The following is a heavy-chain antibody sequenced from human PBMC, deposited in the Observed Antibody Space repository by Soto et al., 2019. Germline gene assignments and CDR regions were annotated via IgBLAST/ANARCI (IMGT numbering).Heavy chain of an antibody. V-gene: IGHV4-34*01. CDR1: GGSFSNYY. CDR3: ARGRDY. J-gene: IGHJ4*02. CDR2: INQSGST. Sequence: QVQLQQWGAGLLKPSETLSLTCAVYGGSFSNYYWSWIRQPPGKGLEWIGEINQSGSTNHNPSLXRXXTISVDTSKNQFSLKLGSVTAADTAVYYCARGRDYWGQGTLVTVSS.